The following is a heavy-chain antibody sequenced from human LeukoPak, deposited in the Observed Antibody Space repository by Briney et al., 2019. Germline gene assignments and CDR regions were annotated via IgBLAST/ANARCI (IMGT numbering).Heavy chain of an antibody. Sequence: PSETLSLTCTVSGGSISTYSWSWIRQPPGKGLEWIGYIYYSGNTNYNPSLKSRVTISVDTSKNQFSLKLSSVTAADTAVYYCARLRLVGYDILTGYYSFDYWGQGTLVTVSS. J-gene: IGHJ4*02. D-gene: IGHD3-9*01. CDR3: ARLRLVGYDILTGYYSFDY. V-gene: IGHV4-59*01. CDR1: GGSISTYS. CDR2: IYYSGNT.